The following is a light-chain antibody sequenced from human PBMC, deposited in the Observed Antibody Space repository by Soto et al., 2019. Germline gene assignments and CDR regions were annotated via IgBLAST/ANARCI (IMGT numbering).Light chain of an antibody. Sequence: PGERATLSCRASQSVNSNSLAWYQQKPGQAPRLLIYAASSRVTGIPDKYSGSGSGTDFTLTISRLEPEDFAVYYCQQYGTSPLTFGQGTKVEIK. CDR3: QQYGTSPLT. V-gene: IGKV3-20*01. CDR2: AAS. CDR1: QSVNSNS. J-gene: IGKJ1*01.